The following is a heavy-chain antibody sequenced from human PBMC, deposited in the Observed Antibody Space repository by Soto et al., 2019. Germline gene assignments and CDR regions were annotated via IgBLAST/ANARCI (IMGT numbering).Heavy chain of an antibody. Sequence: SLTCAVYGGSFSGYYWSWIRQPPGKGLEWIGEINHSGSTNYNPSLKSRVTISVDTSKNQFSLKLSSVTAADTAVYYCARGRAAAGTWLYWLDPWGQGTLVTVSS. J-gene: IGHJ5*02. V-gene: IGHV4-34*01. CDR2: INHSGST. CDR1: GGSFSGYY. CDR3: ARGRAAAGTWLYWLDP. D-gene: IGHD6-13*01.